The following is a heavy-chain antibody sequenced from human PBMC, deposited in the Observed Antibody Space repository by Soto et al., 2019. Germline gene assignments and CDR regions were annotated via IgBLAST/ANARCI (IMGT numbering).Heavy chain of an antibody. V-gene: IGHV1-8*01. CDR3: ARDLELGFCFDQ. CDR1: GYTFTSYD. CDR2: MNPDTGDT. D-gene: IGHD1-7*01. Sequence: QVQLVQSGAEVKRPGASVKVSCKTSGYTFTSYDINWVRQATGQGIEWMGWMNPDTGDTGFAQKVQGRVTMTRNTSISTAYMELSSLTSDATAVYYCARDLELGFCFDQWGQGTLVTVS. J-gene: IGHJ4*02.